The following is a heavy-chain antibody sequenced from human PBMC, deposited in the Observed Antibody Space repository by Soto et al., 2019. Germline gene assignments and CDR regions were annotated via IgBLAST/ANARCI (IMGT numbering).Heavy chain of an antibody. CDR1: GGTFSSYA. Sequence: SVKVSCKASGGTFSSYAISWVRQAPGQGLEWMGGIIPIFGTANYAQKFQGRVTITADESTSTAYMELSSLRSEDTAVYYCARNTPYDRIAAAPFDYWGQGTLVTVSS. D-gene: IGHD6-13*01. J-gene: IGHJ4*02. CDR2: IIPIFGTA. CDR3: ARNTPYDRIAAAPFDY. V-gene: IGHV1-69*13.